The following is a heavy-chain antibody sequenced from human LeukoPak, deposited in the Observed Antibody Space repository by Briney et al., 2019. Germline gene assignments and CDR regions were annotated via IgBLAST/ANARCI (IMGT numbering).Heavy chain of an antibody. CDR2: ISGSGASGGST. CDR3: AKVPHYYYGSGSYQFDY. CDR1: KFTFSSYA. J-gene: IGHJ4*02. V-gene: IGHV3-23*01. Sequence: GGSLRLSCAASKFTFSSYAMSWVRQAPGKGLEWVSAISGSGASGGSTYYADSVKGRFTISRDNSKNTLYLQMNSLRAEDTAVYYCAKVPHYYYGSGSYQFDYWGQGTLVAVSS. D-gene: IGHD3-10*01.